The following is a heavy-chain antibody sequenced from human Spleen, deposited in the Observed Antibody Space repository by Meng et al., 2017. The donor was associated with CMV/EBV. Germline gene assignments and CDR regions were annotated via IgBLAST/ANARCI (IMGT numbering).Heavy chain of an antibody. CDR1: GYTFTTYY. V-gene: IGHV1-69*02. CDR2: IIPILGIA. Sequence: SVKVSCKASGYTFTTYYIHWVRQAPGQGLEWMGRIIPILGIANYAQKFQGRVTITADKSTSTAYMELSSLRSEDTAVYYCARPMIRGPYDAFDIWGQGTMVTVSS. D-gene: IGHD3-10*01. J-gene: IGHJ3*02. CDR3: ARPMIRGPYDAFDI.